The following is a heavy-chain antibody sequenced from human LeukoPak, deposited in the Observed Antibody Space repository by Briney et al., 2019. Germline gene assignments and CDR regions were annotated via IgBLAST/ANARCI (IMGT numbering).Heavy chain of an antibody. V-gene: IGHV3-21*01. J-gene: IGHJ4*02. CDR1: GFTFSSYS. Sequence: PGGSLTLSCAASGFTFSSYSMNWVRQAPGKGLEWVSSISSSSSYIYYADSVKGRFTISRDNAKNSLYLQMNSMRAEDTAVYYCARDPLEDGGYYFDYWGQGTLVTVSS. D-gene: IGHD1-1*01. CDR2: ISSSSSYI. CDR3: ARDPLEDGGYYFDY.